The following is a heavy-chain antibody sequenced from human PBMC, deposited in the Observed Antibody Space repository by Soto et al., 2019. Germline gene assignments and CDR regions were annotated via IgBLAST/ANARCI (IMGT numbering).Heavy chain of an antibody. J-gene: IGHJ5*02. CDR2: IYYSGST. V-gene: IGHV4-59*01. CDR1: GDSISNYY. Sequence: QVQLQESGPGLVKPSETLSLTCTVSGDSISNYYWNWIRQTPGKGLEWIGYIYYSGSTKYNPSLKSRATISLDTSHNQFALKLTSVSAADTAVYYCARDRADSSSWYWCDPWGQGTLVIVSS. CDR3: ARDRADSSSWYWCDP. D-gene: IGHD6-13*01.